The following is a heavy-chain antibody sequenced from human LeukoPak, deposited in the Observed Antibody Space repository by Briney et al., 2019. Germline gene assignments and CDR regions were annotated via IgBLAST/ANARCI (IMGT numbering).Heavy chain of an antibody. V-gene: IGHV3-53*01. CDR2: IYSGGST. CDR1: GFTVSSNY. J-gene: IGHJ6*02. Sequence: GGSLRLSCAASGFTVSSNYMSWVRQAPGKGLEWVSVIYSGGSTYYADSVEGRFTISRDNSKNTLYLQMNSLRAEDTAVYYCARGRGRLGYSSSWYQPVDYYYGMDVWGQGTTVTVSS. CDR3: ARGRGRLGYSSSWYQPVDYYYGMDV. D-gene: IGHD6-13*01.